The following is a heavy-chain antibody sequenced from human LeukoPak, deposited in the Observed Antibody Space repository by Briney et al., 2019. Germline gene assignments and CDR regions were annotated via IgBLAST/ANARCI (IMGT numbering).Heavy chain of an antibody. Sequence: GGSLRLSCAASGFTFSSYSMNWVRQAPGKGLEWVSSISSSSSYIYYADSVKGRFTISRDNAKNSLYLQMNSLRAEDTAVYYCARARYSYGTVDYWGQGTLVTVPS. CDR2: ISSSSSYI. CDR1: GFTFSSYS. V-gene: IGHV3-21*01. J-gene: IGHJ4*02. CDR3: ARARYSYGTVDY. D-gene: IGHD5-18*01.